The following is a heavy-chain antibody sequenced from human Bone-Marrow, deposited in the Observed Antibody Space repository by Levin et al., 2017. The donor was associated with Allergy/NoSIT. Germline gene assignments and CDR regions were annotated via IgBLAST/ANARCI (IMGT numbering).Heavy chain of an antibody. D-gene: IGHD3-22*01. CDR1: GYTFSSYG. Sequence: ASVKVSCKASGYTFSSYGTSWVRQAPGQGLEWMGWISAYKGNTNYAQKIQGRVTMTTDTSTSTAYMELRSLRSDDTAVYYCARKYYYVSSGYYSLDYWGQGTLVTVSS. J-gene: IGHJ4*02. CDR3: ARKYYYVSSGYYSLDY. CDR2: ISAYKGNT. V-gene: IGHV1-18*01.